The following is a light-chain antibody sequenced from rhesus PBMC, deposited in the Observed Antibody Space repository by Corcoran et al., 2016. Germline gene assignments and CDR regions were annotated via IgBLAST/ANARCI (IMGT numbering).Light chain of an antibody. Sequence: DIQMTQSPSSLSASVGDRVTITCRASQGIRSYLAWYQQKLGKAPKLLNYTESPLQIGVPSRFSGGGSGTDFTLPISSLQPEDFGTYYCQQNNSYPRTFGQGTKVEIK. V-gene: IGKV1-25*01. CDR3: QQNNSYPRT. CDR1: QGIRSY. J-gene: IGKJ1*01. CDR2: TES.